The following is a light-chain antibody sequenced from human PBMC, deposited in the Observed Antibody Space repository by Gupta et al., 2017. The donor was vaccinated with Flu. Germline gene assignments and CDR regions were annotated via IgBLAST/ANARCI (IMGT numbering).Light chain of an antibody. CDR3: AAWDGSRNGWV. CDR2: NNN. J-gene: IGLJ3*02. Sequence: QSVLTPPPSASVTPGQRVTISFSGSSSKVGRYAVNWYQPLPGPAPKLLIYNNNRRPSGVPARFSDAKSGTSASMAISGLQAEDEADYYCAAWDGSRNGWVFGGGTKLTVL. V-gene: IGLV1-44*01. CDR1: SSKVGRYA.